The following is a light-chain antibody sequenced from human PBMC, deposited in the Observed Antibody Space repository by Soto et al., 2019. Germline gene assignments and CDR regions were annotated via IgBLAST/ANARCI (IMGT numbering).Light chain of an antibody. CDR2: GTS. J-gene: IGKJ4*01. Sequence: EIVMTQFPATLSASPGDRATLSCRASQSIYTNLAWYQQKPGQAPRLLISGTSVRAPGIPARFSGNGSGTDFTLSISSLQSDDFAVYYCHQYNNWPPLTFGGGTKVEIK. CDR3: HQYNNWPPLT. CDR1: QSIYTN. V-gene: IGKV3D-15*01.